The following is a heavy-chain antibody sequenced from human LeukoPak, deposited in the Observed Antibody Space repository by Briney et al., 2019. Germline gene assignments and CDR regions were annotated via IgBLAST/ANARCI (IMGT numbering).Heavy chain of an antibody. V-gene: IGHV3-21*01. CDR1: GFTFSSYS. CDR2: ISSSSSYI. Sequence: PGGSLRPSCAASGFTFSSYSMNWVRQAPGKGLEWVSSISSSSSYIYYADSVKGRFTISRDNAKNSLYLQMNSLRAEDTAVYYCARGAAAVISNWFDPWGQGTLVTVSS. J-gene: IGHJ5*02. D-gene: IGHD2-2*02. CDR3: ARGAAAVISNWFDP.